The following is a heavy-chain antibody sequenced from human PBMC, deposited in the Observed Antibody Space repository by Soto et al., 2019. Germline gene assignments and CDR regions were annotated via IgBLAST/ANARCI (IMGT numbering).Heavy chain of an antibody. CDR2: IKEDGSEK. D-gene: IGHD6-13*01. CDR1: GFTFSSYW. Sequence: GGSLRLSCAASGFTFSSYWMSWVRQAPGKGLEWVANIKEDGSEKYYVDSVKGRFTISRENAKNSLYLQMNSLRAEDTAVYYCARAFDFYSSSWDYWGQGTLVTVSS. V-gene: IGHV3-7*03. CDR3: ARAFDFYSSSWDY. J-gene: IGHJ4*02.